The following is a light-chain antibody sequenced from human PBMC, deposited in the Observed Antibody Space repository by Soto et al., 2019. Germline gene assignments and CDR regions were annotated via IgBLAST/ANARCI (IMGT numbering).Light chain of an antibody. CDR1: SSNIGAGYD. CDR2: GNS. CDR3: QSYDSSLSVV. V-gene: IGLV1-40*01. J-gene: IGLJ2*01. Sequence: QSVLTQPPSVSGAPGQRVTISFTGSSSNIGAGYDVHWYQQLPGTAPKLLIYGNSNRPSGVPDRFSGSKSGTSASLAITKLQAEDEADYYCQSYDSSLSVVFGGGTKVTVL.